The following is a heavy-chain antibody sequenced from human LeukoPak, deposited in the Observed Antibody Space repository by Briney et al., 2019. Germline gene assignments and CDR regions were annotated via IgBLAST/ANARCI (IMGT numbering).Heavy chain of an antibody. D-gene: IGHD2-8*01. V-gene: IGHV4-59*03. CDR3: AKNGRTWPS. J-gene: IGHJ5*02. Sequence: PSETLSLTCSVSGASISSSYWSWLRQPPGKGLEWIAHIYNRDTNYNPSLHSRVTISLDTSKNQFSLKLTSVTAADTAVYYCAKNGRTWPSWGRGTLVTVSS. CDR2: IYNRDT. CDR1: GASISSSY.